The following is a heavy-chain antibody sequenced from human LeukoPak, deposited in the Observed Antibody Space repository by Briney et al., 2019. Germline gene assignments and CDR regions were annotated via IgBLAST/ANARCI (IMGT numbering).Heavy chain of an antibody. J-gene: IGHJ5*02. CDR2: IYTSGST. CDR1: GGSISSYY. Sequence: SETLSLTCTVSGGSISSYYWSWIRQPAGKGLEWIGRIYTSGSTNYNPSLKSRVTMSVDTSKNQFSLKLSSVTAADTAVYYCARAQYYYDSSAYYRGWFDPWGQGTLVTVSS. D-gene: IGHD3-22*01. V-gene: IGHV4-4*07. CDR3: ARAQYYYDSSAYYRGWFDP.